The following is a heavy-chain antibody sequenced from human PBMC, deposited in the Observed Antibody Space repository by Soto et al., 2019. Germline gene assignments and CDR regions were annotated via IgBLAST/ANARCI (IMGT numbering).Heavy chain of an antibody. CDR3: ARVKDSSGYYYELDY. V-gene: IGHV1-69*13. J-gene: IGHJ4*02. D-gene: IGHD3-22*01. CDR1: GGTFSSYA. CDR2: IIPIFGTA. Sequence: SVKFSCTASGGTFSSYAISWVRQAPGQGLEWMGGIIPIFGTANYAQKFQGRVTITADESTSTAYMELSSLRSEDTAVYYCARVKDSSGYYYELDYWGQGTLVTVSS.